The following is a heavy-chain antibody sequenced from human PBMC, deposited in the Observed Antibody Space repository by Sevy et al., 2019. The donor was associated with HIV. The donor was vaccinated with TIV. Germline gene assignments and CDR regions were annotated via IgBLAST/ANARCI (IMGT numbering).Heavy chain of an antibody. CDR3: AALAGGPEDY. CDR2: IVVGSGDT. D-gene: IGHD6-19*01. V-gene: IGHV1-58*02. Sequence: ASVKVSCKASGFSSVSSAIQWLRQARGQRLEWIGRIVVGSGDTNYAQKFQERVTITRDMSTSTAYMELSSLRSEDTAVYYCAALAGGPEDYWGQGTLVTVSS. J-gene: IGHJ4*02. CDR1: GFSSVSSA.